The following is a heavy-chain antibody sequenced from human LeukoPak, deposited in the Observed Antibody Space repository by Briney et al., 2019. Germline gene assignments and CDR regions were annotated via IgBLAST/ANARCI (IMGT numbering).Heavy chain of an antibody. V-gene: IGHV3-23*01. CDR2: ISGSAGST. CDR1: GFTFSSYA. D-gene: IGHD5-24*01. J-gene: IGHJ4*02. CDR3: AKDRRDGYNLFDY. Sequence: PGGSLRLSCAASGFTFSSYAMSWVRQAPGKGLEWVSAISGSAGSTYFADSVQGRFTISRDNSKNALYLQMNSLRAEDTAVYYCAKDRRDGYNLFDYWGRGTLVTVSS.